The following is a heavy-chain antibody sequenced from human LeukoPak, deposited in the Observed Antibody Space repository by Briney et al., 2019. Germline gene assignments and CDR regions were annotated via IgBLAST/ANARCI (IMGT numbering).Heavy chain of an antibody. Sequence: GGSLRLSCAASGFTFSSYGTHWVRQAPGKGLEWEAFIRYDGSNKYYADSVKGRFTISRDNSKNTLYLQMNSLRAEDTAVYYCAKDPPHGDYEPDYWGQGTLVTVSS. CDR2: IRYDGSNK. J-gene: IGHJ4*02. CDR1: GFTFSSYG. V-gene: IGHV3-30*02. D-gene: IGHD4-17*01. CDR3: AKDPPHGDYEPDY.